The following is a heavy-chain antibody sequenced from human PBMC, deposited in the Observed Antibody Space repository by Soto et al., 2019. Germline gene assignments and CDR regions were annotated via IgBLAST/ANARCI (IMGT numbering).Heavy chain of an antibody. CDR3: ARGPPFLP. J-gene: IGHJ5*02. CDR2: IYHGGST. CDR1: GGSFSGYY. Sequence: SETLSLTCAVYGGSFSGYYWSWIRQPPGKGLEWIGYIYHGGSTYYNPSLKSRVTISVDRSKNQFSLKLSSVTAADTAVYYCARGPPFLPWGQGTLVTVSS. D-gene: IGHD3-3*02. V-gene: IGHV4-34*01.